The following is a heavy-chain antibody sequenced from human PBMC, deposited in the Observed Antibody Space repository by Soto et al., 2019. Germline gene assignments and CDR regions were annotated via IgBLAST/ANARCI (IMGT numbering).Heavy chain of an antibody. CDR1: GFTFSSYA. D-gene: IGHD2-15*01. J-gene: IGHJ5*02. CDR2: ISGSGGST. V-gene: IGHV3-23*01. CDR3: ASKRYCSGGSCYSFNWSDP. Sequence: GGSLRLSCAASGFTFSSYAMSWVRQAPGKGLEWVSAISGSGGSTYYADSVKGRFTLSRDNSKNTLYLQMNSLRAEDTAVYYCASKRYCSGGSCYSFNWSDPWGQGTLVTVSS.